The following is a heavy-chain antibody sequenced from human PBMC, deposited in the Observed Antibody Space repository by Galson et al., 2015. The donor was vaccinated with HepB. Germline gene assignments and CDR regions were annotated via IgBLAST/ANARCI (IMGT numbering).Heavy chain of an antibody. V-gene: IGHV3-11*06. D-gene: IGHD4-17*01. J-gene: IGHJ4*02. Sequence: SLRLSCAASGFTFSDYYMSWIRQAPGKGLEWLSYISHSTLYTNYADSVKGRFTISRDNAKNSLFLQINSLRAEDTAVYYCARVADADHGDHTHFDFWGQGVLVTVSS. CDR2: ISHSTLYT. CDR3: ARVADADHGDHTHFDF. CDR1: GFTFSDYY.